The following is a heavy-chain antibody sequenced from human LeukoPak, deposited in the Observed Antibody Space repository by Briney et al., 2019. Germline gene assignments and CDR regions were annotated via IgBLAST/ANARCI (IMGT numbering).Heavy chain of an antibody. CDR3: ARSNYYGSRGFDS. Sequence: GGSLRLSCAVSLLTVSGHYMSWVRQAPGRGLEWVSVMYSGGSTYYADSVKGRFTISRDNSKNTLYLQMHSLRAEDTAVYYCARSNYYGSRGFDSWGQGTLVTVSS. J-gene: IGHJ4*02. CDR2: MYSGGST. CDR1: LLTVSGHY. V-gene: IGHV3-53*01. D-gene: IGHD3-22*01.